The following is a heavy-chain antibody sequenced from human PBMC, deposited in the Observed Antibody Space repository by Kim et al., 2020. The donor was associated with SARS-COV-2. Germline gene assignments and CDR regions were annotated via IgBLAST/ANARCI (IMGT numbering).Heavy chain of an antibody. V-gene: IGHV3-11*05. CDR3: ARDLNYHSSGTDH. D-gene: IGHD3-22*01. CDR2: ISSSSTYT. Sequence: GGSLRLSCAASGFTFSDYYMSWIRQAPGKGLEWVSYISSSSTYTNYADSVKGRFTISRDNAKNSLYLQMNSLRAEDTAVYYCARDLNYHSSGTDHWGRGILVTVSS. J-gene: IGHJ4*02. CDR1: GFTFSDYY.